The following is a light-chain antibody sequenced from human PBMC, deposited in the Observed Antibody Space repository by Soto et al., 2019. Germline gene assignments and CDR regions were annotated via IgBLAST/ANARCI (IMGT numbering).Light chain of an antibody. V-gene: IGLV2-11*01. Sequence: QSALTQPLSVSGSPGQSVTISCTGASSDVGGYDFVSWYQQHPGKAPKLMISDVSKRPSGVPDRFSGSKSGNTASLTISGLQAEDEADYYCCSYAGDAALYGGGTKVTVL. CDR3: CSYAGDAAL. CDR2: DVS. J-gene: IGLJ2*01. CDR1: SSDVGGYDF.